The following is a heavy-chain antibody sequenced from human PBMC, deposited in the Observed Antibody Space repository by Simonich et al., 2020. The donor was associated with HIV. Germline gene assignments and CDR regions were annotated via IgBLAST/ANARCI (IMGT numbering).Heavy chain of an antibody. V-gene: IGHV4-34*01. CDR3: ARTYYYDSSGYYAGWFDP. D-gene: IGHD3-22*01. CDR1: GGSFSGDY. CDR2: IKHSGST. Sequence: QVQLQQWGAGLLKPSETLSLTCAVYGGSFSGDYWSWIRQPPGRGLEWIGEIKHSGSTNYNPALKSRVTISVDTSKNQFSLKLSSVTAADTAVYYCARTYYYDSSGYYAGWFDPWGQGTLVTVSS. J-gene: IGHJ5*02.